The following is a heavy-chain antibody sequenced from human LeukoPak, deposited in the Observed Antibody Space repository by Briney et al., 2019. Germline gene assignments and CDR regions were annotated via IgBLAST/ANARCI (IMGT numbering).Heavy chain of an antibody. D-gene: IGHD6-13*01. CDR3: VRDSGRAAANR. V-gene: IGHV1-2*06. Sequence: ASVKVSCKASGYTFTGYYIHWVRQAPRQGLEWMGRINPNSGGTDFAQKFQGRVTLTRDTSITTAYMDLSKLTSDDTAVYYCVRDSGRAAANRWGQGTLVTVSS. J-gene: IGHJ4*02. CDR2: INPNSGGT. CDR1: GYTFTGYY.